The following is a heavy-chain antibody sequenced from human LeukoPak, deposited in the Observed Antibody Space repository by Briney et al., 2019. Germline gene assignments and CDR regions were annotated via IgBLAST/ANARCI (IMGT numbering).Heavy chain of an antibody. CDR3: ARSTNYGGSNWYFDL. D-gene: IGHD4-23*01. CDR2: IYYSGTT. J-gene: IGHJ2*01. V-gene: IGHV4-59*01. CDR1: GGSFSGYY. Sequence: ASETLSLTCAVYGGSFSGYYWSWIRQPPEKGLEWIGYIYYSGTTNYSPSLMSRVTMSVDTSKNQFSLKLSSVTAADTAVYYCARSTNYGGSNWYFDLWGRGTLVTVSS.